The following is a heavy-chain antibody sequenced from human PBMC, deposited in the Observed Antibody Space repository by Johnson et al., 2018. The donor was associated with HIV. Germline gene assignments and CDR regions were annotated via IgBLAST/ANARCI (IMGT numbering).Heavy chain of an antibody. CDR2: ISYDGSNK. V-gene: IGHV3-30-3*01. J-gene: IGHJ3*02. CDR1: GFTFSSYA. Sequence: QVQLVESGGGVVQPGRSLRLSCAASGFTFSSYAMHWVRQAPGKGLEWVAVISYDGSNKYYADSVKGRFTISRDNAKNSLYLQINSLRAEDTAVYYCASRYGDYGLGAFDIWGQGTMVTVSS. CDR3: ASRYGDYGLGAFDI. D-gene: IGHD4-17*01.